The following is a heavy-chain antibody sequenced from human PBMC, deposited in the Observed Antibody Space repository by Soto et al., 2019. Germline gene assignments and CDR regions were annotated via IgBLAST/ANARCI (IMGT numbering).Heavy chain of an antibody. J-gene: IGHJ4*02. D-gene: IGHD1-26*01. CDR2: ISSSSSTI. V-gene: IGHV3-48*01. CDR3: VKVKHGWELQFDY. CDR1: GFTFSSYS. Sequence: GGSLRLSCAASGFTFSSYSMNWVRQAPGKGLEWVSYISSSSSTIYYADSVKGRFTISRDNAKNSLYLQMNSLRAEDTAVYYWVKVKHGWELQFDYWGQGNLVTVSS.